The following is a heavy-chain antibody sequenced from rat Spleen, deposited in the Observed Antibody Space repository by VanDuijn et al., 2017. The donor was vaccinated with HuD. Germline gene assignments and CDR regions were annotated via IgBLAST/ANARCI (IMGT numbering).Heavy chain of an antibody. CDR3: ARHGTLGWYFDF. D-gene: IGHD4-6*01. CDR2: ISTGGGNT. CDR1: GFTFSNYD. J-gene: IGHJ1*01. V-gene: IGHV5-25*01. Sequence: EVQLVESGGGLVQPGRSLKLSCAASGFTFSNYDMAWVRQAPTKGLEWIASISTGGGNTYYRDSVKGRCTISRENAKSILYLQMDSLRSEDTATYYCARHGTLGWYFDFWGPGTMVTVSS.